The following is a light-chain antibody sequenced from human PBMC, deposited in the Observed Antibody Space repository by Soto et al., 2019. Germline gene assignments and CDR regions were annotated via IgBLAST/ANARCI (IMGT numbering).Light chain of an antibody. J-gene: IGLJ7*01. Sequence: QSVLTQPPSASGTPGQTVTISCSGGRSNIGSNTVNWYQQLPGTAPKLLIYGNNQRPSGVPDRFSGLRSGTSASLAISGLRSEDEADYYCAIWDDSLNGFYVFGVGTQLTVL. CDR2: GNN. CDR1: RSNIGSNT. CDR3: AIWDDSLNGFYV. V-gene: IGLV1-44*01.